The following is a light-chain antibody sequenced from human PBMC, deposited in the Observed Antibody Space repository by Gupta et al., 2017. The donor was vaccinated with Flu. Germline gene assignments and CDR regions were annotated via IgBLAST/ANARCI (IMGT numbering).Light chain of an antibody. V-gene: IGKV1-39*01. Sequence: DIQMTQSPSTLSASVGDRVTITCRASQSIRSFLAWYQQKPGKPPKLLIYGASTWQSGVPSRFSGSGSGTDFTLTISSLQAEDFATYYCQQDDSDPYTFGQGTKLEIK. J-gene: IGKJ2*01. CDR1: QSIRSF. CDR3: QQDDSDPYT. CDR2: GAS.